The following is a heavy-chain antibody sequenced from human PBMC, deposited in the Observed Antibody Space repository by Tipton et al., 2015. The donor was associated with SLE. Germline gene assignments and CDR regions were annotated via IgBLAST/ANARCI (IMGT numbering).Heavy chain of an antibody. J-gene: IGHJ4*02. V-gene: IGHV4-59*08. CDR3: ARVSRGYYYDSSGYYYFDY. CDR1: GGSISSYY. Sequence: TLSLTCTVSGGSISSYYWSWIRQPPGKGLEWIGYIYYSGSTNYNPSLKSRVTISVDTSKNQFSLKLSSVTAADTAVYYCARVSRGYYYDSSGYYYFDYWGQRTLVTVSS. D-gene: IGHD3-22*01. CDR2: IYYSGST.